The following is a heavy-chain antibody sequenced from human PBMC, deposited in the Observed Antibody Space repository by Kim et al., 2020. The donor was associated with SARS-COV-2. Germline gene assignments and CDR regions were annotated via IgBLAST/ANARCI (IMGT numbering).Heavy chain of an antibody. CDR2: INSDGSST. D-gene: IGHD2-2*01. J-gene: IGHJ6*02. CDR1: GFTFSSYW. Sequence: GGSLRLSCAASGFTFSSYWMHWVRQAPGKGLVWVSRINSDGSSTSYADSVKGRFTISRDNAKNTLYLQMNSLRAEDTAVYYCARLGVVPAANYYYYGMDVWGQGTTVTVSS. CDR3: ARLGVVPAANYYYYGMDV. V-gene: IGHV3-74*01.